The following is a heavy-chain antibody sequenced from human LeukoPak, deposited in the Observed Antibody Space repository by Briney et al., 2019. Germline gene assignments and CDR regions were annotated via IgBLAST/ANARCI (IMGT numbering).Heavy chain of an antibody. J-gene: IGHJ3*02. CDR3: ARERYYDSSGYSDAFDI. CDR2: IFYSGST. D-gene: IGHD3-22*01. V-gene: IGHV4-59*01. CDR1: GGSLSSYY. Sequence: SETLSPTCTVSGGSLSSYYWGGIPGPPREGLGWGGCIFYSGSTSYNPSLKSRVTISVDTSKNQFSLKLSSVTAADTAVYYCARERYYDSSGYSDAFDIWGQGTMVTVSS.